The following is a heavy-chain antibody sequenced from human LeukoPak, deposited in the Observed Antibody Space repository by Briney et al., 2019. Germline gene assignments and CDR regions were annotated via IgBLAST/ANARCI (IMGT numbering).Heavy chain of an antibody. Sequence: ASVKVSCKASGYTFTGYYMHWVREAPGQGLEGMGWINPNSGGTNYAQKFQGRVTMTRDTSISTAYMELSRLRSDDTAVYYCARDLAEAAAGYYYYGMDVWGQGTKVTVSS. D-gene: IGHD6-13*01. J-gene: IGHJ6*02. V-gene: IGHV1-2*02. CDR1: GYTFTGYY. CDR3: ARDLAEAAAGYYYYGMDV. CDR2: INPNSGGT.